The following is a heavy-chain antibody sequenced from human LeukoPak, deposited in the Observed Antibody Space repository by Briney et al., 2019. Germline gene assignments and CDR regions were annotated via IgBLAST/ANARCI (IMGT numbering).Heavy chain of an antibody. CDR3: ARNTPYYDILTVPHNWFDP. V-gene: IGHV4-59*01. CDR1: GGSISSYY. J-gene: IGHJ5*02. D-gene: IGHD3-9*01. Sequence: PSETLSLTCTVSGGSISSYYWSWIRQPPGKGLEWIGYIYYSGSTNYNPSLKSRVTISVDTSKNQFSLKLSSVTAADTAVYYCARNTPYYDILTVPHNWFDPWGQGTLVTVSS. CDR2: IYYSGST.